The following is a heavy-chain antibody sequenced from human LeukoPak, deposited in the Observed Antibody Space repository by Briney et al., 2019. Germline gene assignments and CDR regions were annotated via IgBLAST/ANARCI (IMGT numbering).Heavy chain of an antibody. Sequence: GESLKISCAASGFTFSSYAMSWVRQAPGKGLEWVSAISGSGGSTYYADSVKGRFTISRDNSKNTLYLQMNSLRAEDTAVYYCAKQQWLVNYYYYMDVWGKGTTVTVSS. V-gene: IGHV3-23*01. J-gene: IGHJ6*03. CDR3: AKQQWLVNYYYYMDV. CDR2: ISGSGGST. CDR1: GFTFSSYA. D-gene: IGHD6-19*01.